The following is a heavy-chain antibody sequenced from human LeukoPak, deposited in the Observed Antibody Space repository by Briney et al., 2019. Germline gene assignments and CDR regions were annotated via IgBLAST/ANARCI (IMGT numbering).Heavy chain of an antibody. CDR1: GGSISGYY. Sequence: PSETLSLTCTVSGGSISGYYWGWIRQPPGKGLEWIGYIHYSGSTNYNPSLKSRVTISVDTSKNQFSLKLSSVTAADTALYYCARIIIMSYRYFDYWGQGTLVTVSS. J-gene: IGHJ4*02. CDR3: ARIIIMSYRYFDY. D-gene: IGHD3-16*01. V-gene: IGHV4-59*01. CDR2: IHYSGST.